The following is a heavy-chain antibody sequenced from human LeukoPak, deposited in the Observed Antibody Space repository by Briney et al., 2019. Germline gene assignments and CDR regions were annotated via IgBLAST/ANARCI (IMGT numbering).Heavy chain of an antibody. J-gene: IGHJ4*02. V-gene: IGHV3-23*01. CDR1: GFTFNFYV. D-gene: IGHD2-2*02. CDR2: IGGTGTTT. CDR3: AKDLKVPAAITPGY. Sequence: GGSLRLSCAASGFTFNFYVMTWVRQAPGQGLEWVSSIGGTGTTTSYADSVKGRFAISRDNSKNTLYLQMNSLRAEDTAVYYCAKDLKVPAAITPGYWGQGTLVTVSS.